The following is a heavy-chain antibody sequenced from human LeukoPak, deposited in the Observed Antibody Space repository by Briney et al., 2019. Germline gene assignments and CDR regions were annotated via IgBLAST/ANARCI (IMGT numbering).Heavy chain of an antibody. D-gene: IGHD4-11*01. CDR3: ARARRPYSNRLNWFDP. V-gene: IGHV1-46*01. CDR2: INPSGGST. CDR1: GGTFTSYY. Sequence: ASVKVSCKASGGTFTSYYMHWVRQAPGQGLEWMGIINPSGGSTSYAQKFQGRVTMTRDTSTSTVYMELSSLKSEDTAVYYCARARRPYSNRLNWFDPWGQGTLVTVSS. J-gene: IGHJ5*02.